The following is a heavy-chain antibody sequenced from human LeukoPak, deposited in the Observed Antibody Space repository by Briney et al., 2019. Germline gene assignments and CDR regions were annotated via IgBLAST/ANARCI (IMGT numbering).Heavy chain of an antibody. CDR1: GFTFSGYG. CDR2: IRYDGSNK. J-gene: IGHJ3*02. Sequence: GGSLRLSCAASGFTFSGYGMHWVRQAPAKGQERVAFIRYDGSNKYYADSVKGRFTISRDNSKNTLYLQMNSLRAEDTAVYYCRKEDCYDGSGLDAFDIWGQGTMVAVSS. D-gene: IGHD3-10*01. CDR3: RKEDCYDGSGLDAFDI. V-gene: IGHV3-30*02.